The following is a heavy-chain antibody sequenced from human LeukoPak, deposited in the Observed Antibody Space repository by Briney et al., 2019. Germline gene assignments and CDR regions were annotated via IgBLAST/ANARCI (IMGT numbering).Heavy chain of an antibody. J-gene: IGHJ6*03. CDR3: AREYSSPKISDPVISYYYMDV. D-gene: IGHD6-13*01. Sequence: SEXLSLTCTVSGGSTSSYYWSWIRQPAGKGLEWIGRIYTSGSTNYNPSLKRRVTISVDTSKNQFSLKLSSVTAADTAVYYCAREYSSPKISDPVISYYYMDVWGKGTTVTVSS. V-gene: IGHV4-4*07. CDR1: GGSTSSYY. CDR2: IYTSGST.